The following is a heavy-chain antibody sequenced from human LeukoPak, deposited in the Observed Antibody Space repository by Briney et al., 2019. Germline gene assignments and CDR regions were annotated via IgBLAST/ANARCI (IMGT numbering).Heavy chain of an antibody. CDR3: ARGGKCSDGKCYLIDY. CDR2: MSFDGSHE. V-gene: IGHV3-30*04. J-gene: IGHJ4*02. CDR1: GLTFSSSA. D-gene: IGHD2-15*01. Sequence: GGSLRLSCVASGLTFSSSAMHWVRQAPGKGLEWVAIMSFDGSHERYGDSVKGRFTLSRDNSKNTLYLQINSLRTEDTAVYYCARGGKCSDGKCYLIDYWGQGTLVTVSS.